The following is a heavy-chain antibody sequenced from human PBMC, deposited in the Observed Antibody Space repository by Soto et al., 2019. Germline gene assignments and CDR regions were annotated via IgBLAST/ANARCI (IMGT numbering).Heavy chain of an antibody. CDR2: IYPGDSDT. J-gene: IGHJ3*02. CDR3: ARRPTSSWAAFDI. Sequence: GESLKISCNGSGYSFTSYWIGWVRQMPGKGLEWMGIIYPGDSDTRYSPSFQGQVTISADKSISTAYLQWGSLKASDTAMYYCARRPTSSWAAFDIWGQGTMVTVSS. CDR1: GYSFTSYW. V-gene: IGHV5-51*01. D-gene: IGHD2-2*01.